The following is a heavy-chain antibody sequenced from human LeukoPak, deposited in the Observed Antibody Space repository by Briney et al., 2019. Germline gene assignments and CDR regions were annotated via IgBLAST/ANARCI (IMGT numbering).Heavy chain of an antibody. D-gene: IGHD6-19*01. CDR2: GDYSGGT. CDR1: GDSFTSVTDY. CDR3: AGERGEEYSSGWYKTNYFYN. J-gene: IGHJ4*02. V-gene: IGHV4-39*07. Sequence: SETLSLTCTVSGDSFTSVTDYWAWLRQPPGKGLEWIASGDYSGGTYYNPSLESRVATSADMSKNQISLKLTSVTGADTAVYYCAGERGEEYSSGWYKTNYFYNWGQGIRVTVSS.